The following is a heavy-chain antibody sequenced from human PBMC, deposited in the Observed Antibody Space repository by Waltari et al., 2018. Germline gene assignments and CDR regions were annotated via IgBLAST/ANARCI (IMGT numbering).Heavy chain of an antibody. CDR2: ISWNSGRI. Sequence: EVQLVESGGGLVQPGRSLRLSCAASGFTFDDYAMHWVRQAPGKGLEWVSGISWNSGRIGDADSVKGRFTISRDNAKNSLYLQMNSLRAEDTALYYCAKDKGVVPAAPTFDYWGQGTLVTVSS. CDR3: AKDKGVVPAAPTFDY. CDR1: GFTFDDYA. J-gene: IGHJ4*02. D-gene: IGHD2-2*01. V-gene: IGHV3-9*01.